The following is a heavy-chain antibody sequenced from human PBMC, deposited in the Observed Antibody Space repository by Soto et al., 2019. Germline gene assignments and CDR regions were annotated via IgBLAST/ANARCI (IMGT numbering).Heavy chain of an antibody. CDR2: ISYDGVTQ. Sequence: QVQLVESGGGVVQPGRSLRLSCTASGFTFNTYATYWVRQAPGKGLDWVAAISYDGVTQYYADSVKGRFTISRDNSKNTLYLQMNSLGPEDTAVYYCARGVAILLRSYYSGWHDFFGYWGQGTLVTVSS. D-gene: IGHD6-19*01. CDR3: ARGVAILLRSYYSGWHDFFGY. V-gene: IGHV3-30-3*01. J-gene: IGHJ4*02. CDR1: GFTFNTYA.